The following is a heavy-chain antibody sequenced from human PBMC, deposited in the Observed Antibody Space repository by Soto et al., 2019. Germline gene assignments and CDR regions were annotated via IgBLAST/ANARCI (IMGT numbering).Heavy chain of an antibody. J-gene: IGHJ6*02. V-gene: IGHV3-48*02. Sequence: GSLRLSCACSGFIFGDYDIYWVCQAPGKGLEWVSYISSSSTIYYADSVKGRFTISRDNAKNSLYLQMNSLRDEDTAVYYCARDPPRITIFGANYGMDVWGQGTTVTVSS. CDR1: GFIFGDYD. D-gene: IGHD3-3*01. CDR3: ARDPPRITIFGANYGMDV. CDR2: ISSSSTI.